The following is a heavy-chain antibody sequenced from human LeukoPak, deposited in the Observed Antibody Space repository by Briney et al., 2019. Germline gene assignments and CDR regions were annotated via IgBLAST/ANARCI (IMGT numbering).Heavy chain of an antibody. J-gene: IGHJ4*02. D-gene: IGHD3-22*01. CDR2: IYTSGST. CDR3: ARSALGDDSSGYYYLPYYFDY. Sequence: SETLSLTCTVSGGSISSYYWSWIRQPAGKGLEWIGRIYTSGSTNYNPSLKSRVTMSVDTSKNQLSLKLSSVTAADTAVYYCARSALGDDSSGYYYLPYYFDYWGQGTLVTVSS. CDR1: GGSISSYY. V-gene: IGHV4-4*07.